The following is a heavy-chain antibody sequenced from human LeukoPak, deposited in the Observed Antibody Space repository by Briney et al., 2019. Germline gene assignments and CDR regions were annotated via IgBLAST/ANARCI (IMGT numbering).Heavy chain of an antibody. CDR3: AMIGGTTGPFDA. J-gene: IGHJ4*02. CDR2: IRGSGGRT. Sequence: GSLRLSCLASGFPFNSYIMTWVRQAPGKGLEWVSGIRGSGGRTFYGDSVKGRLTISRDNSKSTLFLEMKGLRVDDTALYYCAMIGGTTGPFDAWGQGTLVTVSS. CDR1: GFPFNSYI. D-gene: IGHD1-7*01. V-gene: IGHV3-23*01.